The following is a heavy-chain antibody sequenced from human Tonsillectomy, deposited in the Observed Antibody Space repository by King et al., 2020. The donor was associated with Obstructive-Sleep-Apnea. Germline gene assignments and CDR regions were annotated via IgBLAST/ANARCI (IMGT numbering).Heavy chain of an antibody. CDR2: ISYSGST. CDR3: ARDRSI. J-gene: IGHJ4*02. CDR1: NGSISSGGYS. Sequence: QLQESGPGLVKPSQTLSLTCAVSNGSISSGGYSWRWIRQPPGKGLEWIGYISYSGSTHYNPSLTSRVTISIDPSKNQISLKLSSVTAADTAVYYCARDRSIWGQGTLVTVSS. V-gene: IGHV4-30-4*07.